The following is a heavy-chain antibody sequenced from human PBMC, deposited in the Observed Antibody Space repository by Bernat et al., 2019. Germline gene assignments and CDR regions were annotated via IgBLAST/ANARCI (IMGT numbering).Heavy chain of an antibody. CDR3: ARGQSVGLHGSGWYNWFDP. CDR2: IYYSGST. CDR1: GGSISSSSYY. J-gene: IGHJ5*02. D-gene: IGHD6-19*01. V-gene: IGHV4-39*01. Sequence: QLQLQESGPGLVKPSETLSLTCTVSGGSISSSSYYWGWIRQPPGKGLEWIGSIYYSGSTYYNPSLKSRVTISVDTSKNQFSLKLSSVTAADTAVYYCARGQSVGLHGSGWYNWFDPWGQGTLVTVSS.